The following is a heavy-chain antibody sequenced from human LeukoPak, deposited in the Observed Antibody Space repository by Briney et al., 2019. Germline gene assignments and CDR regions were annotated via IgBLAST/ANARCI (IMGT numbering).Heavy chain of an antibody. J-gene: IGHJ4*02. V-gene: IGHV4-38-2*02. CDR1: GYSISSGYY. Sequence: SETLSLTCTVSGYSISSGYYGGWIRQPPGKGLGWIGSIYHSGSTYYNPSLKSRVTISVDTSKNQFSLKLSSVTAADTAVYYCARDSYSSGWSFDYWGQGTLVTVSS. CDR3: ARDSYSSGWSFDY. CDR2: IYHSGST. D-gene: IGHD6-19*01.